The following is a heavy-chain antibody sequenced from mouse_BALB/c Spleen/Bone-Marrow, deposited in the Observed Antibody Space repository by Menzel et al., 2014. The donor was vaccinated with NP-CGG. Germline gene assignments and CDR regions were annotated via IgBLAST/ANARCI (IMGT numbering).Heavy chain of an antibody. CDR2: IWSDGST. Sequence: VMLVESGPDLVAPSQRLSLTCTVSGFSLTSYGLHWVRQPPGKGLEWLGVIWSDGSTTYNSALKSRLSISKDNSKRXVLLKMNSLQTDDTAMYYCARSGTDYAMDYWGQGTSVTVSS. J-gene: IGHJ4*01. CDR3: ARSGTDYAMDY. D-gene: IGHD4-1*01. V-gene: IGHV2-6-2*01. CDR1: GFSLTSYG.